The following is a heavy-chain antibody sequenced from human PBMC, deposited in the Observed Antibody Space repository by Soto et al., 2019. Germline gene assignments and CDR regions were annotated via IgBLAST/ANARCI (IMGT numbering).Heavy chain of an antibody. J-gene: IGHJ6*02. CDR3: ALGLVPAATTYYYYGMDV. CDR2: INPNSGGT. V-gene: IGHV1-2*04. D-gene: IGHD2-2*01. CDR1: GYTFTGYY. Sequence: AASVKVSCKASGYTFTGYYMHWVRQAPGQGLEWIGWINPNSGGTNYAQKVQGWVTMTRDTSISTAYMELSRLRSDDTAVYYCALGLVPAATTYYYYGMDVWGQGTTVTVSS.